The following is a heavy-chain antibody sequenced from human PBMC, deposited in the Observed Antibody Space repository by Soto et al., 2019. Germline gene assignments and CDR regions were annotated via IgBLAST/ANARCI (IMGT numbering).Heavy chain of an antibody. Sequence: SETLSLTCTVSGGSVSSTSYYWTWIRQPPGKGLEWIGYIHYSGSTNYNPSLQSRVTISVDTSKNHFSLELTSVTAADTAVYYCARAWGHLYFDYWGQGALVTVSS. CDR3: ARAWGHLYFDY. D-gene: IGHD3-16*01. J-gene: IGHJ4*02. V-gene: IGHV4-61*01. CDR2: IHYSGST. CDR1: GGSVSSTSYY.